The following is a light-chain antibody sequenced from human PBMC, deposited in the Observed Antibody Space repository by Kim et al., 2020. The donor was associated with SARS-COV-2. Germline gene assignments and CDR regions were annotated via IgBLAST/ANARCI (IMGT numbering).Light chain of an antibody. CDR3: SSYTSNSILV. J-gene: IGLJ3*02. CDR2: GVS. CDR1: RSDLGIYNS. Sequence: SALTQPASVSGSPGQSITISCTGSRSDLGIYNSVSWYQQHPGKAPKLILYGVSDRPSGVSNRFSGSKSGNTASLTISGLQAEDEADYHCSSYTSNSILVFGGGTQLTVL. V-gene: IGLV2-14*01.